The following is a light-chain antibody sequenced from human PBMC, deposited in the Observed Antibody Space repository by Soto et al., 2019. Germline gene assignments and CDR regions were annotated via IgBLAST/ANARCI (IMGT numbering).Light chain of an antibody. CDR3: QQTNSFPYT. V-gene: IGKV1-12*01. CDR2: GAS. Sequence: DIQLTQSPSSVSASVGDSVTLTCRASQAISTWLAWYQQRPGKAPQLLIFGASSLQSGVPSRFSGRGSGTDFTRTISSLQPEDFATYYCQQTNSFPYTFGQGAKLDIK. CDR1: QAISTW. J-gene: IGKJ2*01.